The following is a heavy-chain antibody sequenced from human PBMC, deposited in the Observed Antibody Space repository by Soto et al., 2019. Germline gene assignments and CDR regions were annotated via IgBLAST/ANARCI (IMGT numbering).Heavy chain of an antibody. CDR2: TSYTGNT. D-gene: IGHD2-21*02. V-gene: IGHV4-59*02. J-gene: IGHJ4*02. CDR1: GGSVTSHH. Sequence: PSETLSLTCFVSGGSVTSHHWSWIRQFTGQGLEWIAYTSYTGNTNYNPSLQSRVTISLDTSKNHLSLKLTSMTAADTAVYYCARDMHAGVQMGDPLDYWGQGTLVTVSS. CDR3: ARDMHAGVQMGDPLDY.